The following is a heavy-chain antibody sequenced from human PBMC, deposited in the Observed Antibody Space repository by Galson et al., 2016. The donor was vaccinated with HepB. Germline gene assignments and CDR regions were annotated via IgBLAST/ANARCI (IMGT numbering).Heavy chain of an antibody. D-gene: IGHD1-14*01. Sequence: QSGAEVKKPGDSLKISCEGSGYSFTTYWIAWVRQMPGKGLEWMGIIYPGDSDTRYSPSFQGQVIISADKSIRTAYLQWSSLKASDTAIYYCARLFRTRAPLEYWGQGTLVTVSS. CDR2: IYPGDSDT. CDR1: GYSFTTYW. CDR3: ARLFRTRAPLEY. J-gene: IGHJ4*02. V-gene: IGHV5-51*03.